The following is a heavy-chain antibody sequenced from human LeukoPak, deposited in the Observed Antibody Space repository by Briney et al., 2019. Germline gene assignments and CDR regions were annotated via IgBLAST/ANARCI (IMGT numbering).Heavy chain of an antibody. Sequence: ASVKVSCKASGVTFSSYAISWVRQAPGQGLEWMGGIIPMFGTANYAQKFQGRVTITTDESTSTASMDLSSLRSEDTAIYFCARGRWELLHDYYHMDVWGNGTTVTVSS. J-gene: IGHJ6*03. V-gene: IGHV1-69*05. CDR3: ARGRWELLHDYYHMDV. CDR2: IIPMFGTA. CDR1: GVTFSSYA. D-gene: IGHD1-26*01.